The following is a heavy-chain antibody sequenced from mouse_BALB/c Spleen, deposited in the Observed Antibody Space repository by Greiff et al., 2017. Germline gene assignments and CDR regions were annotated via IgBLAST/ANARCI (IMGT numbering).Heavy chain of an antibody. CDR2: ISSGGGST. V-gene: IGHV5-12-1*01. Sequence: EVQLVESGGGLVKPGGSLKLSCAASGFAFSSYDMSWVRQTPEKRLEWVAYISSGGGSTYYPDTVKGRFTISRDNAKNTLYLQMSSLKSEDTAMYYCARQGYYGNFFAYWGQGTLVTVSA. CDR1: GFAFSSYD. D-gene: IGHD2-1*01. J-gene: IGHJ3*01. CDR3: ARQGYYGNFFAY.